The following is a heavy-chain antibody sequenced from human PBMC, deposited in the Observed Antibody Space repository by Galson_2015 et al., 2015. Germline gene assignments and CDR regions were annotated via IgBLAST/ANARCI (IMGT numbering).Heavy chain of an antibody. CDR1: GFTFSSYA. J-gene: IGHJ4*02. CDR3: ARDSRYYDSSGYYDY. D-gene: IGHD3-22*01. V-gene: IGHV3-33*08. CDR2: IWYDGSNK. Sequence: SLRLSCAASGFTFSSYAMSWVRQAPGKGLEWVAVIWYDGSNKYYADSVKGRFTISRDNSKNTLYLQMNSLRAEDTAVYYCARDSRYYDSSGYYDYWGQGTLVTVSS.